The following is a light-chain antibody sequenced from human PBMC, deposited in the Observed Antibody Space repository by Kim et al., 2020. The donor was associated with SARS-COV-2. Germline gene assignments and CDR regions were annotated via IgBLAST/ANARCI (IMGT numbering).Light chain of an antibody. CDR2: KVS. V-gene: IGKV2-24*01. CDR3: MQTAQFPRT. J-gene: IGKJ1*01. CDR1: QSLLHDDGNTY. Sequence: PASNSCMSSQSLLHDDGNTYLTWLQQRPGQPPRLLIYKVSNRFSGVPDRFTGSGAGTDFTLKISRVEAEEVGVYYCMQTAQFPRTFGQGTKVDIK.